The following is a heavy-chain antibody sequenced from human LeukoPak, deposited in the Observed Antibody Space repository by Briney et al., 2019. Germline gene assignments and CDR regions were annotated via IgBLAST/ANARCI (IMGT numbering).Heavy chain of an antibody. D-gene: IGHD5-18*01. CDR1: GGSISSSSYY. V-gene: IGHV3-53*01. J-gene: IGHJ4*02. CDR2: IYSGGST. Sequence: ETLSLTCTVSGGSISSSSYYWGWIRQPPGKGLEWVSVIYSGGSTYYADSVKGRFTISRDNSKNTLYLQMNSLRAEDTAVYYCARDPYTAMVHGDYWGQGTLVTVSS. CDR3: ARDPYTAMVHGDY.